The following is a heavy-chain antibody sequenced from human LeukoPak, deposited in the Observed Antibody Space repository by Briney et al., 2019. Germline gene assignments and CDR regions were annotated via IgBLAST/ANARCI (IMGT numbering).Heavy chain of an antibody. Sequence: GESLKISCKGSGYSFTSYWIGWVRQLPRKGLEWMGIIYPGDSDTRYSPSFQGQVTISADKSISTAYLQWSSLKASDTAMYYCARRGVYCRSTSCYYFDYWGQGTLVTVSS. CDR3: ARRGVYCRSTSCYYFDY. D-gene: IGHD2-2*01. CDR1: GYSFTSYW. CDR2: IYPGDSDT. V-gene: IGHV5-51*01. J-gene: IGHJ4*02.